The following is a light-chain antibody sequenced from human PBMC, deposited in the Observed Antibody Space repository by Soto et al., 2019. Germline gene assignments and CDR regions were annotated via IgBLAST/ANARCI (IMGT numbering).Light chain of an antibody. V-gene: IGKV3-11*01. CDR3: QQGGS. CDR1: QSVNTY. CDR2: DAF. J-gene: IGKJ4*01. Sequence: EIVLTQSPATLSLSPGEGATLSCRASQSVNTYLAWYQQKPVQAPRLLIYDAFNRATGIPARFSGSGSGTDFTLTISSLEPEDFAVYYCQQGGSFGGGTKVEI.